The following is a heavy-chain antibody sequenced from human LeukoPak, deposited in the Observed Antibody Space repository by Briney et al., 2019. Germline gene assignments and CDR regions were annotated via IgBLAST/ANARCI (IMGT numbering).Heavy chain of an antibody. CDR1: GFTFSRYS. V-gene: IGHV3-30*13. Sequence: GGSLRLSCGASGFTFSRYSMNWVRQAPGKGLEGVAVISYEGSNKYYADSVKGRCTIFRDNSKNRLDLQMKSLRGEDTAVYYCANRWGTQVLGNNIDIRGPGTLVTDSS. J-gene: IGHJ3*02. CDR2: ISYEGSNK. D-gene: IGHD2-8*02. CDR3: ANRWGTQVLGNNIDI.